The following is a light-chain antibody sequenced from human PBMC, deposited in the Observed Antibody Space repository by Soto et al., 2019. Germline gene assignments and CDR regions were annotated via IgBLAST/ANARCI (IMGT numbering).Light chain of an antibody. V-gene: IGKV1-5*03. J-gene: IGKJ1*01. CDR3: KQYNRYCT. CDR1: QSISSW. Sequence: DIQMTQSPSTLSASVGDRVTITCRASQSISSWLAWYRQKPGKAPKLLIYKASSLESGVPSRFSGSGSGKEFTITISSLNPDDVATYYCKQYNRYCTVGQVTKVDMK. CDR2: KAS.